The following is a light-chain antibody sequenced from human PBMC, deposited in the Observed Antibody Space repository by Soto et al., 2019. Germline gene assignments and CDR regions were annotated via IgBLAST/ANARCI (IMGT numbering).Light chain of an antibody. CDR3: QLYGTSPMFT. CDR1: QSVSSNS. J-gene: IGKJ2*01. Sequence: EIVLTQSPGTLSLPPGERATLSCRASQSVSSNSLAWYLQKPGQAPRLLIYSASSRATGIPDRFSGSGSGTDFTLTISRLEPEDFAVYYCQLYGTSPMFTFGRGTRLEIK. CDR2: SAS. V-gene: IGKV3-20*01.